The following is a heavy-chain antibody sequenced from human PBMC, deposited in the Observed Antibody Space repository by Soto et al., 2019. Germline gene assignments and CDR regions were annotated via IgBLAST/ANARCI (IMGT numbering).Heavy chain of an antibody. CDR3: ARDGWGSNWYFDL. D-gene: IGHD3-16*01. CDR2: ISYDGKQT. CDR1: GVNFKDYG. Sequence: PGGSLRLSCGAPGVNFKDYGMHRVRQATGKGLEWVAVISYDGKQTYYADSGKGRFTISKDNSKRTLFLQMNSLRVDDTAVYYCARDGWGSNWYFDLWGRGTLVTVSS. J-gene: IGHJ2*01. V-gene: IGHV3-30*03.